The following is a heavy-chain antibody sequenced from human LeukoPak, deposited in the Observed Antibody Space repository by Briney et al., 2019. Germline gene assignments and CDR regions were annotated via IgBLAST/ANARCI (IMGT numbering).Heavy chain of an antibody. Sequence: GGSLRLSCAASGFTFSSYAMSWVRQAPGKSLEWVSGIGGSGSRTYYADSVKGRFTISRDNSKNTLYLQMNSLRAEDTAVYYCALRSFRLFDYWGQGTLVTVSS. CDR2: IGGSGSRT. J-gene: IGHJ4*02. V-gene: IGHV3-23*01. CDR1: GFTFSSYA. CDR3: ALRSFRLFDY.